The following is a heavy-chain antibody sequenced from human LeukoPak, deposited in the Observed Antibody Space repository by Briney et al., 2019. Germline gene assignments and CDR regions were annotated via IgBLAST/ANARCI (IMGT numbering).Heavy chain of an antibody. Sequence: SETLSLTCTVSGHSISSGYYWGWIRQPPGKGLEWIGSIYHSGITYYNPSLKSRVTISVDTSKNQFSLKLRSVTAADTAVYFCARMWFGGEDLIAYWGQGTLVTVSS. CDR2: IYHSGIT. J-gene: IGHJ4*02. D-gene: IGHD3-10*01. V-gene: IGHV4-38-2*02. CDR3: ARMWFGGEDLIAY. CDR1: GHSISSGYY.